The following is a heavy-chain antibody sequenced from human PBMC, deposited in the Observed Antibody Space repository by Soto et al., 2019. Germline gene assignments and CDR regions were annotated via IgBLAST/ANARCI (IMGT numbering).Heavy chain of an antibody. D-gene: IGHD1-26*01. Sequence: EVQLVESGGGLVQPGGSLRLSCAASGFTFSDHYMDWVRQAPGKGLEWVGRTRNKANSYTTEYAASVKGRFTISRDDSKNSLYLQMNSLNTEDTAVYYCARAGEPDAFDIWGQGTMVTVSS. J-gene: IGHJ3*02. CDR1: GFTFSDHY. V-gene: IGHV3-72*01. CDR2: TRNKANSYTT. CDR3: ARAGEPDAFDI.